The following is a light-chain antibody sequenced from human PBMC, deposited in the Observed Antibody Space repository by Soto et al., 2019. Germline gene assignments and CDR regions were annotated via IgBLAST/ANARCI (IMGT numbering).Light chain of an antibody. CDR2: EGT. J-gene: IGLJ1*01. CDR1: NSDVESYNL. Sequence: QPVLTQPASVSGSPGQSITISCTGTNSDVESYNLVSWFRQHPGEAPELIVYEGTKRPSGVSNRFSGSKSGNPASLTISGLQAEDEADYYCCSYAGTATVFGTGTKLTVL. CDR3: CSYAGTATV. V-gene: IGLV2-23*03.